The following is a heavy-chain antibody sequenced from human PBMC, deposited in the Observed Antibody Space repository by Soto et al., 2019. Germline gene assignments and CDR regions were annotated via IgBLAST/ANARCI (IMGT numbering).Heavy chain of an antibody. CDR1: VGSISSYY. Sequence: KPSETLSLTCTVSVGSISSYYWSWIRQPPGKGLEWIGHIYSSGSTNYNPSLKSRVTISVDTSKNQFSLKLRSVTAADTAVYYCAKRVKYGSGRRPAYYFDYWGQGTLVTVSS. CDR2: IYSSGST. J-gene: IGHJ4*02. V-gene: IGHV4-59*01. CDR3: AKRVKYGSGRRPAYYFDY. D-gene: IGHD3-10*01.